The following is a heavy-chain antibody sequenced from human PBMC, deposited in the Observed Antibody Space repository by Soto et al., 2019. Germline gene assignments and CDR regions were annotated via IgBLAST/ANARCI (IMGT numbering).Heavy chain of an antibody. CDR2: MNPNSGNT. V-gene: IGHV1-8*01. D-gene: IGHD2-15*01. CDR1: GYTFTSYD. CDR3: ARGQKDIVVVVAADAFDI. Sequence: ASVKVSCKASGYTFTSYDINWVRQATGQGLEWMGWMNPNSGNTGYAQKFQGRVTMTRNTSISTAYMELSSLRSEDTAVYYCARGQKDIVVVVAADAFDICGQRTMVTVSS. J-gene: IGHJ3*02.